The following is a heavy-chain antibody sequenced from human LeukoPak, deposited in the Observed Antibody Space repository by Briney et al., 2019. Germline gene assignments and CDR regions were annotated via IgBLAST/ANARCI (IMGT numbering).Heavy chain of an antibody. D-gene: IGHD5-18*01. V-gene: IGHV1-69*13. J-gene: IGHJ4*02. CDR1: GGTFSSYA. Sequence: ASVKVSCKVSGGTFSSYAISWVRQAPGQGLEWMGGIIPISGTANYAQKFQGRVTITADESTSTAYMELSSLRSEDTAVYYCAREWGGASRVRGYSYDSNYFDYWGQGTLVTVSS. CDR2: IIPISGTA. CDR3: AREWGGASRVRGYSYDSNYFDY.